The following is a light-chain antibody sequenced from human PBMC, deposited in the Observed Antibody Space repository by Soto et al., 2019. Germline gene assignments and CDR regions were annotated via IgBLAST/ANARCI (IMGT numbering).Light chain of an antibody. J-gene: IGLJ3*02. CDR2: GND. V-gene: IGLV1-40*01. CDR3: QSYDNSLSAWV. CDR1: SSNIGAPFD. Sequence: QSVLTQPPSVSGAPGQRVTISCSGSSSNIGAPFDVHWYQQVPGSAPKIVIYGNDNRPSGVPGRFSGSKSGTSASLAITGLQAEHEADYFCQSYDNSLSAWVFGGGTKLTVL.